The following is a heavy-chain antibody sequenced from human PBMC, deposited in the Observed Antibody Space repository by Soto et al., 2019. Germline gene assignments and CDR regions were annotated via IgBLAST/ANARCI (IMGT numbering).Heavy chain of an antibody. CDR2: IYYSGST. CDR1: GGSISSYY. CDR3: AREGIAAAGYNWFDP. Sequence: PSETLSLTCTVSGGSISSYYWSWIRQPPGKGLEWIGYIYYSGSTNYNPSLKSRVTISVDTSKNQFSLKLSSVTAADTAVYYCAREGIAAAGYNWFDPWGQGTLVTSPQ. D-gene: IGHD6-13*01. J-gene: IGHJ5*02. V-gene: IGHV4-59*01.